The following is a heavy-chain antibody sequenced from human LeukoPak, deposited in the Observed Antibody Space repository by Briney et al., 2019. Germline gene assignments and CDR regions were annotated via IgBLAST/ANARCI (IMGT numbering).Heavy chain of an antibody. Sequence: PGGSLRLSCAASGFTFSTYGMHGVRQAPGKGLEGVAFIRYDGRNKYYVDSVKGRFTISRDNSKNTLYLQMNSLRAEDTAVYYCAKGATVTPDYYYYYMDVWGKGTTVTVSS. CDR2: IRYDGRNK. CDR3: AKGATVTPDYYYYYMDV. J-gene: IGHJ6*03. D-gene: IGHD4-17*01. CDR1: GFTFSTYG. V-gene: IGHV3-30*02.